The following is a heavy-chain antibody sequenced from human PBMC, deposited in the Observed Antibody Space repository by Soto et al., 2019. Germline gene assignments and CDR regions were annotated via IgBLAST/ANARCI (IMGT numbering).Heavy chain of an antibody. CDR2: FNPENDEI. J-gene: IGHJ5*02. Sequence: QVHLVQSGADVRKPGASVTVSCKVSGYTLSEVAIHWVRQPPGKGLEWMGGFNPENDEISYAQKFQGRLTLTEDTSTDTAYLELSSLRSEDTAVYYCTIAAYCSGATCYSGYNWFDPWGRGTLVTVSS. CDR1: GYTLSEVA. D-gene: IGHD2-2*01. CDR3: TIAAYCSGATCYSGYNWFDP. V-gene: IGHV1-24*01.